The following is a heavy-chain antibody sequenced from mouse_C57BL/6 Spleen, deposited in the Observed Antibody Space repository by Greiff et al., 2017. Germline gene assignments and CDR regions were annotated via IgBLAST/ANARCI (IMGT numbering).Heavy chain of an antibody. Sequence: QVQLQQSGAELVKPGASVKISCKASGYAFSSYWMNWVKQRPGKGLGWIGQIYPGDGDTNYNGKFKGKATLTADKSSSTAYMQLSSLTSEDSAVYFCARGGVTTVVAYYFDDWGQGTTLTVSS. CDR1: GYAFSSYW. D-gene: IGHD1-1*01. J-gene: IGHJ2*01. CDR3: ARGGVTTVVAYYFDD. V-gene: IGHV1-80*01. CDR2: IYPGDGDT.